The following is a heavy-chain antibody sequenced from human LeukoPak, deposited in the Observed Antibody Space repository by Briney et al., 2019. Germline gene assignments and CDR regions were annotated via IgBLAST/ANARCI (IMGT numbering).Heavy chain of an antibody. CDR1: GFTFSDYY. D-gene: IGHD2-21*02. CDR3: AKPGYCGGDCYGLGPGAFDI. Sequence: PGGSLRLSCAASGFTFSDYYMSWIRQAPGKGLEWVSYIGSNGSTIYYADSVKGRFTISRDNAKNSLYLQMNSLRAEDTAVYYCAKPGYCGGDCYGLGPGAFDIWGQGTMVTVSS. J-gene: IGHJ3*02. V-gene: IGHV3-11*01. CDR2: IGSNGSTI.